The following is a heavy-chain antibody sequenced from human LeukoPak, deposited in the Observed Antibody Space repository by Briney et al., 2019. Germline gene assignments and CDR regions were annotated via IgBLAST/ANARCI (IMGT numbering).Heavy chain of an antibody. D-gene: IGHD2-21*01. CDR2: IYYSGST. J-gene: IGHJ4*02. CDR3: ARCVVATGGIDY. Sequence: PSETLSLTCTVSGGSISSSSYYWGWIRQPPGKGLEWIGGIYYSGSTYYNPSLKSRVTISVDTSKNQFSLKLSSVTAADTAVYYCARCVVATGGIDYWGQGTLVTVSS. V-gene: IGHV4-39*01. CDR1: GGSISSSSYY.